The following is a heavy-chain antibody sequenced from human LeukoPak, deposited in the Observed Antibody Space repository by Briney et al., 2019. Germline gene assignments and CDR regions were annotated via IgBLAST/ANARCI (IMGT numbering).Heavy chain of an antibody. V-gene: IGHV4-39*07. CDR2: IYYSGST. Sequence: SETLSLTCTVSGGSISSSSYYWGWIRQPPGKGLEWIGSIYYSGSTYYNPSLKSRVTISLDASKNQFSLNVKSLTPADTAVYYCAKGLYYHFSSGFLGPREADYWGPGTHVTVSS. CDR1: GGSISSSSYY. D-gene: IGHD3-3*01. J-gene: IGHJ4*02. CDR3: AKGLYYHFSSGFLGPREADY.